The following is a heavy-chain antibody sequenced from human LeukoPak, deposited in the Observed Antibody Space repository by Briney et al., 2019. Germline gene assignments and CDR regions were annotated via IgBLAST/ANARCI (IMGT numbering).Heavy chain of an antibody. CDR2: MNPNSGNT. V-gene: IGHV1-8*01. Sequence: ASVKVSCKASGYIFTNYDINWVRQATGQGLEWMGWMNPNSGNTGYAQKFQGRVTMTRNTSISTAYMELSSLRSEDAAVYYCARGAVDVSCSGGSCYHLGYWGQGTLVTVSS. D-gene: IGHD2-15*01. J-gene: IGHJ4*02. CDR3: ARGAVDVSCSGGSCYHLGY. CDR1: GYIFTNYD.